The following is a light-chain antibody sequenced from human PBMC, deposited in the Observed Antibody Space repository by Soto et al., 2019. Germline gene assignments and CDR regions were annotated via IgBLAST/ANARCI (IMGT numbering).Light chain of an antibody. Sequence: SVLTQSPGTLSLSPGEKATLSCKASQSVSSSYLVWHQQKPGQAPRLLIYGASNRATGVPDRFSGSGSGTDFTLTISRLEPEDFAVYYCQQYGSSPRTFGQGTKVDI. J-gene: IGKJ1*01. CDR3: QQYGSSPRT. CDR2: GAS. CDR1: QSVSSSY. V-gene: IGKV3-20*01.